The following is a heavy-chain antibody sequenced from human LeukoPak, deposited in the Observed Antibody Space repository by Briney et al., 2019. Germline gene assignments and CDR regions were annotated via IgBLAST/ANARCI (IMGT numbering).Heavy chain of an antibody. CDR3: AAYGLGSSRCFDP. Sequence: PSETLSLTCTVSGGSISSYYWSWIRQPAGKGLEWIGRIYTSGNTNYNPSLKSRVTISVDKSKNQFSLKLSSVTAADTAVYYCAAYGLGSSRCFDPWGQGTLVTVSS. J-gene: IGHJ5*02. CDR1: GGSISSYY. D-gene: IGHD3-10*01. CDR2: IYTSGNT. V-gene: IGHV4-4*07.